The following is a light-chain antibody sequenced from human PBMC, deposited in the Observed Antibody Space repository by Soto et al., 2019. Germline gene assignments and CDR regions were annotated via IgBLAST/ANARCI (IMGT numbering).Light chain of an antibody. CDR3: QQYNNWTPPFT. CDR1: QSVSSN. CDR2: GAS. J-gene: IGKJ3*01. Sequence: EIVMTQSPATLSVSPGERATLSCRASQSVSSNLAWYQQKPGQAPRLLIYGASTMATGIPARFSGSGSGTEFPLTISSLQSEDFAVYYCQQYNNWTPPFTFGPGTKVDIK. V-gene: IGKV3-15*01.